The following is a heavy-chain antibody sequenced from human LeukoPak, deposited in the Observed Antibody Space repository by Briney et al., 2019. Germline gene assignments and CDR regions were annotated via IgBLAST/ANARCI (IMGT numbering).Heavy chain of an antibody. J-gene: IGHJ3*02. Sequence: GGSPRLSCAASGFTFDDYAMHWVRQAPGKGLEWVSGISWNSGSIGYADSVKGRFTISRDNAKNSLYLQMNSLRAEDTALYYCAKDKGGDAFDIWGQGTMVTVSS. CDR1: GFTFDDYA. V-gene: IGHV3-9*01. CDR2: ISWNSGSI. CDR3: AKDKGGDAFDI.